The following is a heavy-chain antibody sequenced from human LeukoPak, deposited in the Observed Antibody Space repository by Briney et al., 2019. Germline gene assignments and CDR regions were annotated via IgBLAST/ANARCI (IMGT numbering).Heavy chain of an antibody. J-gene: IGHJ4*02. CDR2: ISRTSEYI. D-gene: IGHD1-26*01. V-gene: IGHV3-21*01. CDR1: GFSFSIYF. CDR3: AGEGDFDY. Sequence: GGSLRLSCAASGFSFSIYFMNWVRQAPGKGLEWVSSISRTSEYIHYADSVRGRFAISRDNAKNSVYLQMNSLRAEDTAVYFCAGEGDFDYWGQGILVTVSA.